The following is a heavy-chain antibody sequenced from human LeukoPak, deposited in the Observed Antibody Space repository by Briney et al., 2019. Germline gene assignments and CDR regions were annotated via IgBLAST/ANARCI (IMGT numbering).Heavy chain of an antibody. CDR3: ASSKQSYSSSWYYFDY. V-gene: IGHV3-53*01. J-gene: IGHJ4*02. D-gene: IGHD6-13*01. CDR1: GFTVSSNY. Sequence: GGSLRLSCAASGFTVSSNYMSWVRQAPGKGLEWVSVIYSGGSTYYAGSVKGRFTISRDNSKNTLYLQMNSLRAEDTAVYYCASSKQSYSSSWYYFDYWGQGTLVTVSS. CDR2: IYSGGST.